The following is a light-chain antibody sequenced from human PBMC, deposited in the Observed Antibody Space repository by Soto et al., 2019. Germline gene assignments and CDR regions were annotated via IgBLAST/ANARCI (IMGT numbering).Light chain of an antibody. V-gene: IGKV3-15*01. CDR1: QSVDNY. CDR2: GAS. J-gene: IGKJ4*01. CDR3: QQYSNWLT. Sequence: EIVMTQSPATLSVSPGDRATLSCRASQSVDNYLGWYQQKPGQAPRLLIYGASTRATGIPARFSGSGSGTEFTLTISSLQSEDFAVYYCQQYSNWLTFGGGTKVEIK.